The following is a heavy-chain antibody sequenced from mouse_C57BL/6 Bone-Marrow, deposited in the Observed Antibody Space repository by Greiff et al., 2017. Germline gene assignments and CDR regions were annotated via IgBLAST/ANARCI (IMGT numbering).Heavy chain of an antibody. V-gene: IGHV1-80*01. J-gene: IGHJ3*01. CDR1: GYAFTSYW. CDR3: ARGAY. Sequence: VQLQQSGAELVKPGASVTLSCKASGYAFTSYWMNWVKQRPGKGLEWIGQIFPGDGDTTYNGKFKGKATLTADNSSSTAYMQLSSLTSEDSAVYFCARGAYWCQGTLVTVSA. CDR2: IFPGDGDT.